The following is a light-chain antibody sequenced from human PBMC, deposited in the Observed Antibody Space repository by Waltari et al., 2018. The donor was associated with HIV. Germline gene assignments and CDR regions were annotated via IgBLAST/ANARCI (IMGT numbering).Light chain of an antibody. J-gene: IGKJ5*01. CDR3: QQYSSSPIT. CDR2: AAS. CDR1: QSVTSGY. V-gene: IGKV3-20*01. Sequence: ELVLTQSPCTLSLSPGERAPLSCRASQSVTSGYLAWYQQKRGQAPRHVIYAASSRATGIPGRFSGSGSGTDFTLTISRLEPEDFAVYYCQQYSSSPITFGQGTRLEMK.